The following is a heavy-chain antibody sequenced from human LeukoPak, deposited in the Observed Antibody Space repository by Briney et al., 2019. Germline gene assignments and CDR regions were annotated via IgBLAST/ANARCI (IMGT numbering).Heavy chain of an antibody. CDR2: INPNSGGT. D-gene: IGHD6-6*01. Sequence: ASVKVSFKASGYTFTGYYMHWVRQAPGQGLEWMGWINPNSGGTNYAQKFQGRVTMTRDTSISTAYMELSRLRSDDTAVYYCARVVPHWDSSSSGPLDYWGQGTPVTVSS. CDR3: ARVVPHWDSSSSGPLDY. CDR1: GYTFTGYY. J-gene: IGHJ4*02. V-gene: IGHV1-2*02.